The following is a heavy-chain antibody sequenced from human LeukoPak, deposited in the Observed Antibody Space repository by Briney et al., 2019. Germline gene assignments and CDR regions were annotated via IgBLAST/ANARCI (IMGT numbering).Heavy chain of an antibody. Sequence: PSETLSLTCTVSGVSISSYYWSWIRQPPGKGLEWIGYIYYSGSTNYNPSLKSRVTISVDTSKNQFSLKLSSVTAADTAVYYCARADSYYDFWSGYYYFDYWGQGTLVTVSS. CDR1: GVSISSYY. CDR2: IYYSGST. V-gene: IGHV4-59*01. CDR3: ARADSYYDFWSGYYYFDY. J-gene: IGHJ4*02. D-gene: IGHD3-3*01.